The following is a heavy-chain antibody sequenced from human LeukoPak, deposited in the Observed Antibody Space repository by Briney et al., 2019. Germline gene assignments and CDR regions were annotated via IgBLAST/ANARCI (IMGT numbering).Heavy chain of an antibody. CDR3: ARMTTRFHYFDY. CDR2: IYYSGST. J-gene: IGHJ4*02. CDR1: GGSISSYY. V-gene: IGHV4-59*12. D-gene: IGHD4-4*01. Sequence: SETLSLTCTVSGGSISSYYWSWIRQPPGKGLEWIGYIYYSGSTYYNPSLKSRVTISVDTSKNQFSLKLSSVTAADTAVYYCARMTTRFHYFDYWGQGTLVTVSS.